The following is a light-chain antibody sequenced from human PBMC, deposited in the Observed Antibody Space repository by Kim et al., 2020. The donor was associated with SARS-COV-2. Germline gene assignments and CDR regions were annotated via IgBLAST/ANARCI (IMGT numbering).Light chain of an antibody. CDR2: GDK. Sequence: ALGQTVTITCQGDSLGGYYASWFRQKSGQAPILVIYGDKNRPSGIPDRFSGSGSGNTASLTITGAQAEDEADYYCNARDSSGNHVLFGGGTKLTVL. J-gene: IGLJ3*02. V-gene: IGLV3-19*01. CDR1: SLGGYY. CDR3: NARDSSGNHVL.